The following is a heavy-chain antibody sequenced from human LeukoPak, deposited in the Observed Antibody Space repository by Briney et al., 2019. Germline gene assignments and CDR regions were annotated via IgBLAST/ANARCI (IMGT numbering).Heavy chain of an antibody. CDR3: AFFEYSSSSSHY. J-gene: IGHJ4*02. CDR1: GYTFTGYY. V-gene: IGHV1-2*02. CDR2: INPNSGGT. Sequence: ASVKVSCKASGYTFTGYYMHWVRQAPGQGLEWMGWINPNSGGTNYAQKFQGRVTMTRDTSISSAYMELSRLRSDDTAVYYCAFFEYSSSSSHYWGQGTLVTVSS. D-gene: IGHD6-6*01.